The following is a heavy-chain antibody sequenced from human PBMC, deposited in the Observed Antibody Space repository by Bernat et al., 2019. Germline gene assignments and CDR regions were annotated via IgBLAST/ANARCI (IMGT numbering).Heavy chain of an antibody. CDR2: ISSSSSYI. V-gene: IGHV3-21*01. CDR3: ARAGGSWNPDFDY. J-gene: IGHJ4*02. Sequence: EVQLVESGGGLVKPGGSLRLSCAASGFTFSSYSMNWVRQAPGKGLEWVSSISSSSSYIYYADSVKGRFTISRDNAKNSLYLQMNSLRAEDTAVYYCARAGGSWNPDFDYWGQGTLVTVSS. CDR1: GFTFSSYS. D-gene: IGHD1-1*01.